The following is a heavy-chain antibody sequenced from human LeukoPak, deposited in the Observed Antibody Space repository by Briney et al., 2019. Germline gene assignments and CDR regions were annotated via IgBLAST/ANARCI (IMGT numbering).Heavy chain of an antibody. Sequence: PSETLSLTCTVSGGSMSSYYWGWIRQPAGKGLEWIGRIYSSGSTNYNPSLKSRVTMSVDTSKNQFSLKLSSVTAADTAVYYCAASIRRITVAGPSLDYWGQGTLVTVSS. V-gene: IGHV4-4*07. CDR2: IYSSGST. J-gene: IGHJ4*02. D-gene: IGHD6-19*01. CDR1: GGSMSSYY. CDR3: AASIRRITVAGPSLDY.